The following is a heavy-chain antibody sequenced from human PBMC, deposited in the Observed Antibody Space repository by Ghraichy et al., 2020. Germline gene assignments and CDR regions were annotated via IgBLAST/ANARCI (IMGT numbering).Heavy chain of an antibody. CDR2: MYYGGST. V-gene: IGHV4-59*08. D-gene: IGHD2-8*01. Sequence: TLSLTCTVSGGSMRSYYWAWIRQPPGKGLEWIGYMYYGGSTNYNPSLRGRVTISIDTSMNQFSLRLTSVTAADTAVYYCARHNDYWYFDLWGRGTLVTVSS. CDR3: ARHNDYWYFDL. J-gene: IGHJ2*01. CDR1: GGSMRSYY.